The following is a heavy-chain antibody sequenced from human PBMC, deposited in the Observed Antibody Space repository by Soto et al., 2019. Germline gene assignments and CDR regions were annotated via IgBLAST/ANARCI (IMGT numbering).Heavy chain of an antibody. CDR3: ASGVYDYYYYGMDV. CDR2: TYYRSKWYN. CDR1: GDSVSSNSAA. V-gene: IGHV6-1*01. J-gene: IGHJ6*02. Sequence: SQTLSLPGAISGDSVSSNSAAWNWIRQSPSRGLEWLGRTYYRSKWYNDYAVSVKSRITINPDTSKNQFSLQLNSVTPEDTAVYYCASGVYDYYYYGMDVWGQGTTVTVSS. D-gene: IGHD2-8*01.